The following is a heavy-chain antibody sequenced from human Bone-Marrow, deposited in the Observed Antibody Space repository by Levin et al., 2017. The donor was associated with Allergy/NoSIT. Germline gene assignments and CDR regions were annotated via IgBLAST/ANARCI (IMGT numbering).Heavy chain of an antibody. J-gene: IGHJ4*02. CDR2: VSHGGKT. CDR3: ARSLEYSCRGGTCYDDDDY. V-gene: IGHV4-39*01. D-gene: IGHD2-15*01. CDR1: GGSVRRSTYY. Sequence: PSETLSLTCTVSGGSVRRSTYYWGWVRQSPGKGLEWIGTVSHGGKTYYKSSLKSQVTISVDASNNEFSLRLGSVTAAATGVYYCARSLEYSCRGGTCYDDDDYWGQGTLVSVSS.